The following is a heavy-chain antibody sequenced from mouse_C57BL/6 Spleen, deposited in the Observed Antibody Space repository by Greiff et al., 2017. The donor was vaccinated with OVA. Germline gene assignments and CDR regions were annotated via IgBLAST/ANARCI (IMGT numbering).Heavy chain of an antibody. CDR3: TREGKPYAMDY. Sequence: VQLQQSGAELVRPGASVTLSCKASGYTFTDYEMHWVKQTPVHGLEWIGAIDPETGGTAYNQKFKGKAILTADKSSSTAYMELRSLTSEDSAVYYCTREGKPYAMDYWGQGTSVTVSS. V-gene: IGHV1-15*01. J-gene: IGHJ4*01. CDR1: GYTFTDYE. CDR2: IDPETGGT.